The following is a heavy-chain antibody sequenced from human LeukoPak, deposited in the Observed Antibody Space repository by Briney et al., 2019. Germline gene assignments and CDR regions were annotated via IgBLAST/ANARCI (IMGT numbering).Heavy chain of an antibody. V-gene: IGHV1-2*02. J-gene: IGHJ6*02. Sequence: ASVKVSCKASGYTFTGYYMHWVRQAPGQGLEWMGWINPNSGGTNYAQKLQGRVTMTTDTSTSTAYMELRSLRSDDTAVYYCARERIVATIPHYYGMDVWGQGTTVTVSS. CDR3: ARERIVATIPHYYGMDV. CDR2: INPNSGGT. D-gene: IGHD5-12*01. CDR1: GYTFTGYY.